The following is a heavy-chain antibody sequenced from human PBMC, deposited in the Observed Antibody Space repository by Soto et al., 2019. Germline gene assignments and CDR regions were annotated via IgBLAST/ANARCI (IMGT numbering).Heavy chain of an antibody. D-gene: IGHD6-19*01. V-gene: IGHV3-30*03. J-gene: IGHJ6*02. CDR1: GFTFSSYG. CDR2: ISHDGSNK. CDR3: ATNRLSVAGYLHGMDV. Sequence: QVQLVESGGGVVQPGRSLRLSCAASGFTFSSYGMHWVRQAPGKGLEWVAVISHDGSNKYFADSVKGRFTISRDNSQNTLYMQMNSLRAEDTAVYDCATNRLSVAGYLHGMDVWGQGTTVTVSS.